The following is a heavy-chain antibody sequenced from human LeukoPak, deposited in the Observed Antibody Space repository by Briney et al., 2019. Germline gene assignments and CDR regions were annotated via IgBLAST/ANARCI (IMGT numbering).Heavy chain of an antibody. V-gene: IGHV3-23*01. CDR2: ISGSGSST. J-gene: IGHJ5*02. CDR3: AKVIGARPFDP. Sequence: GGSLRLSCTASGFTLSSFAMTWARQAPGKGLEWVSVISGSGSSTYYADSVKGRFSISRDNSKNTVYLQVNSLRVEDTAIYYCAKVIGARPFDPWGQGTLVTVSS. D-gene: IGHD6-6*01. CDR1: GFTLSSFA.